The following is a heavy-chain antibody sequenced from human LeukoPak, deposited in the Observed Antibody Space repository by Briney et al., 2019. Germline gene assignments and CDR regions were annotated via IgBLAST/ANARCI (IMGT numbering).Heavy chain of an antibody. J-gene: IGHJ4*02. CDR1: AGSISSSY. V-gene: IGHV4-59*01. CDR2: IYYSGST. Sequence: SETLSLTCTVSAGSISSSYWSWIRLPPGKGLEWIGNIYYSGSTYYNPSLKSRVTISVDTSKNQFPLKLSSVTAADTAVYYCARCAVMDDDYFDYWGQGTLVTVSS. D-gene: IGHD3-16*01. CDR3: ARCAVMDDDYFDY.